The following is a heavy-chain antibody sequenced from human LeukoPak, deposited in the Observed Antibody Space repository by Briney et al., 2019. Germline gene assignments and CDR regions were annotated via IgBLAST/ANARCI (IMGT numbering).Heavy chain of an antibody. CDR1: GYTFTSYY. Sequence: GASVKVSCKASGYTFTSYYMHWVRQAPGQGLEWMGIINPSGGSTSHAQKFQGRVTMTRDTSISTAYMEPSRLRSDDTAVYYCARGGRGYSYGSAFDIWGQGTMVTVSS. CDR2: INPSGGST. D-gene: IGHD5-18*01. CDR3: ARGGRGYSYGSAFDI. J-gene: IGHJ3*02. V-gene: IGHV1-46*01.